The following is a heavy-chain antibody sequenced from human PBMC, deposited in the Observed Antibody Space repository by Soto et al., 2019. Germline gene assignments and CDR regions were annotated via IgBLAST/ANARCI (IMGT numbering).Heavy chain of an antibody. CDR3: ARSDGRY. Sequence: SETLSLTCTVSGGSISSSSYYWGWIRQPPGKGLEWIGSIFYSGSTYYNPSLKSRVTISVDTSKNQFSLKLSSVTAADTAVYYCARSDGRYWGQGTLVTVS. CDR2: IFYSGST. J-gene: IGHJ4*02. V-gene: IGHV4-39*07. CDR1: GGSISSSSYY.